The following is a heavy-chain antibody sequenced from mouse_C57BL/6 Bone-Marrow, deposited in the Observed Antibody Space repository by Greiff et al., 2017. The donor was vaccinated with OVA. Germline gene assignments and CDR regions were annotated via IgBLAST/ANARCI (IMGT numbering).Heavy chain of an antibody. CDR2: ISSGGSSI. Sequence: DVQLVQSGGGLVMPGGSLKLSCAASGFTFSDYGMHWVRQAPEKGLEWVAYISSGGSSIYYADTVKGRFTISRDNAKNTLFLQMTSLGSEDTAMYYCASDYGSLLDDWGQGTTLTVSS. V-gene: IGHV5-17*01. CDR1: GFTFSDYG. CDR3: ASDYGSLLDD. J-gene: IGHJ2*01. D-gene: IGHD1-1*01.